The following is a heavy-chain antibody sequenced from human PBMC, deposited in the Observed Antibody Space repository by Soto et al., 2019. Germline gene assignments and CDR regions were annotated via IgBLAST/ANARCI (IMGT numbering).Heavy chain of an antibody. J-gene: IGHJ4*01. CDR2: IYYSGSP. CDR3: AGAVSDFDVRRYRTSYFDQ. D-gene: IGHD3-10*02. V-gene: IGHV4-59*01. Sequence: SETLSLTYPFSGCSISSYYWILIRQHPGKGLEWIGYIYYSGSPNYNPSLKSRVTMSLDTSENQFSLKLSSVTTADTAVYYCAGAVSDFDVRRYRTSYFDQWGHGILVTV. CDR1: GCSISSYY.